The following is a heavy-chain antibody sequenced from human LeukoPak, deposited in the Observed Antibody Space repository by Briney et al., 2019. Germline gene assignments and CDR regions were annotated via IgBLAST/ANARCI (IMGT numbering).Heavy chain of an antibody. Sequence: GESLKISCKGSGYSFTSYWISWVRQMPGKGLEWRGRIDPSDSYTNYSPSFQGHVTISADKSISTAYLQWSSLKASDTAMYYCATGGSCSGGSCYSGSWSDPWGQGTLVTVSS. J-gene: IGHJ5*02. V-gene: IGHV5-10-1*01. CDR2: IDPSDSYT. D-gene: IGHD2-15*01. CDR3: ATGGSCSGGSCYSGSWSDP. CDR1: GYSFTSYW.